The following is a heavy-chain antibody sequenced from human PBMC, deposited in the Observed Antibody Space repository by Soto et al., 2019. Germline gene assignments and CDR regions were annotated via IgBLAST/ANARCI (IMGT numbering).Heavy chain of an antibody. V-gene: IGHV3-53*01. Sequence: GGSLRLSCATSGFGISDKFMSWVRQAPGKGLEWISVISSGGDPSYADSVRGQFTISRDITKNTLFLQMTSLRADDTAVYFCARDSGYSSAYWEHYFDYWGQGTLVTVPS. CDR3: ARDSGYSSAYWEHYFDY. J-gene: IGHJ4*02. D-gene: IGHD3-16*01. CDR2: ISSGGDP. CDR1: GFGISDKF.